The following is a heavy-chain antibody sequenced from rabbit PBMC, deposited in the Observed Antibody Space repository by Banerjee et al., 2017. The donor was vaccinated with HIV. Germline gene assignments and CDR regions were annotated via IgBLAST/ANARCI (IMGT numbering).Heavy chain of an antibody. CDR1: GSDISNNYH. D-gene: IGHD4-1*01. J-gene: IGHJ4*01. Sequence: QSLEESGGDLVKPGGTLTLTCTASGSDISNNYHMCWVRQAPGKGPEWIACIYPDYGATDYASWVNGRFTISLDNAQSAVFLQMTSLTAADTATYFCARDLAGVTGWNFNLWGPGTLVTVS. CDR2: IYPDYGAT. CDR3: ARDLAGVTGWNFNL. V-gene: IGHV1S40*01.